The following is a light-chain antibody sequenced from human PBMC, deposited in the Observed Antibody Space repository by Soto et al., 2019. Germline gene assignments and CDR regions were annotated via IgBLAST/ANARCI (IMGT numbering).Light chain of an antibody. CDR2: FAS. CDR3: QKYNSAPLT. V-gene: IGKV1-39*01. Sequence: DIQMTQSPSSLSASVGDRVTITCRASETISTYLNWYQQKPGKAPNLLIYFASTLQSGVPSRFSGSGSGTDFTLTISSLQPEDFATYYCQKYNSAPLTFGGGTKVDIK. CDR1: ETISTY. J-gene: IGKJ4*01.